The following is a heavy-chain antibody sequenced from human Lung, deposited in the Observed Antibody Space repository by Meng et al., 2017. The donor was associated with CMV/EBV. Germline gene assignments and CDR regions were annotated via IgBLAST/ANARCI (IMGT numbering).Heavy chain of an antibody. J-gene: IGHJ4*02. CDR1: GSRFSGYN. Sequence: GSRFSGYNIHWVRQTPGQGLEWVGMSAPASRDTAYGRNFQGWVTLTRDTSINTVFLELTRLKFDDTALYYCARGIINSEGKRALDFWGQGTLVTVSS. V-gene: IGHV1-2*04. CDR3: ARGIINSEGKRALDF. CDR2: SAPASRDT. D-gene: IGHD2/OR15-2a*01.